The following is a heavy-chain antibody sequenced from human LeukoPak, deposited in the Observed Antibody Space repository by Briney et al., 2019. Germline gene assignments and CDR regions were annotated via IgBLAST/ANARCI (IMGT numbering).Heavy chain of an antibody. CDR1: GFTFSSNA. CDR2: ISSDGNNQ. D-gene: IGHD6-13*01. Sequence: SGTSLRLSCAASGFTFSSNAMNWVRQAPGKGLEWVAVISSDGNNQYYADSVKGRFTISRDNSKNTVYLQMNSLRNEDTAMYYCARGAGSSWYGDYWGQGTLVTVTS. V-gene: IGHV3-30-3*01. CDR3: ARGAGSSWYGDY. J-gene: IGHJ4*02.